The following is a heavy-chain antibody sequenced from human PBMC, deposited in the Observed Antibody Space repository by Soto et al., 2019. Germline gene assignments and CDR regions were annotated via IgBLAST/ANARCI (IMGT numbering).Heavy chain of an antibody. V-gene: IGHV3-30-3*01. Sequence: QVQLVQSGGGVVQAGNSLRLSCTASGLTFTSSSFHWVRQAPGKGLEWVAVISENGDRQYSTESVRGRFLISRGSPKNTVYLQMNSLRPEDTGVYFCARRLATTVSALGYWGQGALVTVSS. J-gene: IGHJ4*02. CDR3: ARRLATTVSALGY. CDR2: ISENGDRQ. D-gene: IGHD4-17*01. CDR1: GLTFTSSS.